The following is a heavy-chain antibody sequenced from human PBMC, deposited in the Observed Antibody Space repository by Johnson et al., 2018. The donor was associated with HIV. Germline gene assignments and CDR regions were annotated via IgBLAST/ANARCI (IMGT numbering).Heavy chain of an antibody. CDR3: AREKPRLVQGVLDAFDI. J-gene: IGHJ3*02. V-gene: IGHV3-30*03. D-gene: IGHD3-10*01. Sequence: QVQLVESGGGLIKPGGSLRLSCAASGVTFSNAWMTWVRQAPGKGLEWVAVISYDGSNKYYADSVKGRFTISRDNSKNTLYLQMNSLRAEDTAVYYCAREKPRLVQGVLDAFDIWGQGTMVTVSS. CDR2: ISYDGSNK. CDR1: GVTFSNAW.